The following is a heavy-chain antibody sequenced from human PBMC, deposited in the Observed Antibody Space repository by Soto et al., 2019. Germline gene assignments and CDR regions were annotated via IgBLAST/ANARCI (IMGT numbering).Heavy chain of an antibody. CDR1: GGSVSSNNW. CDR2: IYHNGGT. Sequence: QVQLRQSGPGLVEPSGTLSLACTVSGGSVSSNNWWNWVRQSPGKGLEWIGEIYHNGGTNYNPSLKSRVTLSVDKSQNEVYLKMRYVTAADTAVYFCMRDRGAATHTGLDYWGQGTLVTVSS. V-gene: IGHV4-4*02. J-gene: IGHJ4*02. D-gene: IGHD2-15*01. CDR3: MRDRGAATHTGLDY.